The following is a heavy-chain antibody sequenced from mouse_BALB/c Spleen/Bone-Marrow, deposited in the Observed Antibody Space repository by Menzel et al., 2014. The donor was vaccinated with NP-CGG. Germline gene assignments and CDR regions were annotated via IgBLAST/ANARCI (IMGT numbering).Heavy chain of an antibody. Sequence: EVMLVESGGGLVQPKGSLKLSCAASGFTFNTYAMNWVRQAPGKGLEWVARIRSKSNNYATYYADSVKDRFTISRDDSQSMLYLQMNNLKTEDTAMYYCVSHGSWFAYWSQGTLVTVSA. J-gene: IGHJ3*01. CDR2: IRSKSNNYAT. CDR3: VSHGSWFAY. V-gene: IGHV10-1*02. CDR1: GFTFNTYA.